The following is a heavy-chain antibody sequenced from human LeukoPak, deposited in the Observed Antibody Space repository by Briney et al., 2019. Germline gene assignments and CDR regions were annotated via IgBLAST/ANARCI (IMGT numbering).Heavy chain of an antibody. Sequence: GRSLRLSCAASGFTFSSYAMHWVRQAPGKGLEWVAVIWYDGSNKYYADSAKGRFTISRDNSKNTLYLQMNSLRAEDTAVYYCARDKFGYWGQGTLVTVSS. CDR1: GFTFSSYA. CDR3: ARDKFGY. CDR2: IWYDGSNK. J-gene: IGHJ4*02. V-gene: IGHV3-33*08.